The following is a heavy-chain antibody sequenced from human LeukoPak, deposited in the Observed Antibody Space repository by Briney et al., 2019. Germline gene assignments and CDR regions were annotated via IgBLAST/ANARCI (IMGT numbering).Heavy chain of an antibody. CDR3: ARDGDYGGNSIYFDY. J-gene: IGHJ4*02. D-gene: IGHD4-23*01. CDR1: GYTFTGYY. CDR2: INPNSGGT. Sequence: ASVKVSCKASGYTFTGYYMHWARQAPGQGLEWMGRINPNSGGTNYAQKFQGRVTMTRDTSISTAYMELSRLRSDDTAVYYCARDGDYGGNSIYFDYWGQGTLVTVSS. V-gene: IGHV1-2*06.